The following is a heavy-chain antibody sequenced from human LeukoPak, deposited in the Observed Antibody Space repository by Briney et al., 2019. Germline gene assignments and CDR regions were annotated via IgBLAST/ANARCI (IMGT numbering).Heavy chain of an antibody. CDR2: VHYSGST. CDR3: ARRGSGYGYYFDY. D-gene: IGHD6-19*01. Sequence: PSETLSLTCTVSGGSIGTYYWSWIRQPPGRGLEWIGYVHYSGSTRYSPSLKGRVTISVDTSKNQFSLNLSSVTAADTAVYYCARRGSGYGYYFDYWGQGTLVTVSS. J-gene: IGHJ4*02. V-gene: IGHV4-59*01. CDR1: GGSIGTYY.